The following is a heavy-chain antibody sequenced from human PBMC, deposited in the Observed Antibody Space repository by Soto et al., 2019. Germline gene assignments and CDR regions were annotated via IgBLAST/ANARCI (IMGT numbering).Heavy chain of an antibody. V-gene: IGHV3-13*01. CDR1: GFTFSSYD. CDR2: IGTAGDT. Sequence: EVQLVESGGDLVQRGGSLRLSCAASGFTFSSYDFHWVRQATGKGLEWVSGIGTAGDTYYAGSVKGRFIMSRENAKNSLYLQMNSLRAGDTAVYYCTRGADGFDYWGQGTLVTVSS. J-gene: IGHJ4*02. D-gene: IGHD3-16*01. CDR3: TRGADGFDY.